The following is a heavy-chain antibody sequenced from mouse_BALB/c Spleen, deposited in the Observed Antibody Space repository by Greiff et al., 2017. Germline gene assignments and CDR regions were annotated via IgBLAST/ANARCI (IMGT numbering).Heavy chain of an antibody. J-gene: IGHJ1*01. V-gene: IGHV5-6-5*01. D-gene: IGHD1-1*01. CDR2: ISSGGST. CDR3: ARGYYYGSSYVWYFDV. CDR1: GFTFSSYA. Sequence: EVQGVESGGGLVKPGGSLKLSCAASGFTFSSYAMSWVRQTPEKRLEWVASISSGGSTYYPDSVKGRFTISRDNARNILYLQMSSLRSEDTAMYYCARGYYYGSSYVWYFDVWGAGTTVTVSS.